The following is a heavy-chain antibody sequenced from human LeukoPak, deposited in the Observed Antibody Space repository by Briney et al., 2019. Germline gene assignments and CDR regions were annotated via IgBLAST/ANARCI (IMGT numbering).Heavy chain of an antibody. Sequence: GGSLGLSCAASGFTVSSNYMSWVRQAPGKGLEWGSVIYSGGSTYYADSVKGRFTISRHNSKNTLYLQMNSLRAEDTAVYYCARDFPGELPDYWGQGTLVTVSS. CDR1: GFTVSSNY. D-gene: IGHD3-10*01. V-gene: IGHV3-53*04. J-gene: IGHJ4*02. CDR3: ARDFPGELPDY. CDR2: IYSGGST.